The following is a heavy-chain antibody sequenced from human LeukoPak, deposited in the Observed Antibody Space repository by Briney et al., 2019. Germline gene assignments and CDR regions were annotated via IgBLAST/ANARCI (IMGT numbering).Heavy chain of an antibody. D-gene: IGHD5-18*01. J-gene: IGHJ4*02. CDR2: IYHSGST. CDR3: ARERYSYDDY. Sequence: PSETLSLTCAVSGYSISSGYYWGWIRQPPGKGLEWTGSIYHSGSTYYNPSLKSRVTISVDTSKNQFSLKLSSVTAADTAVHYCARERYSYDDYWGQGTLVTVSS. CDR1: GYSISSGYY. V-gene: IGHV4-38-2*02.